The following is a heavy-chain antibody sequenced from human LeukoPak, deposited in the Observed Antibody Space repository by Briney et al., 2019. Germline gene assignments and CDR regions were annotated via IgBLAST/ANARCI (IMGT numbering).Heavy chain of an antibody. CDR3: ARAKPDWNPPDY. D-gene: IGHD1-1*01. J-gene: IGHJ4*02. CDR1: GGSISSNF. CDR2: IYNNGNT. Sequence: SETLSLTCTVSGGSISSNFWSWIRQPPGKGLEWIGYIYNNGNTRYNPSVKSRATILGDTSRNQFSLKLKSVTAADTATYYCARAKPDWNPPDYWGQGILVTVSS. V-gene: IGHV4-4*09.